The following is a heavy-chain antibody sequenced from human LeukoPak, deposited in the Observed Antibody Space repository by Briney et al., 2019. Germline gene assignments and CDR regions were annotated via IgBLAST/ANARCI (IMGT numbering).Heavy chain of an antibody. CDR2: IWYDGSNK. CDR3: ARGCGLHLSPAASYYDSRCRYFDD. D-gene: IGHD3-22*01. V-gene: IGHV3-33*01. CDR1: GFTFSSYG. J-gene: IGHJ4*02. Sequence: GRSLRLSCAASGFTFSSYGMHWVRQAPGQGMEREAVIWYDGSNKYYADSVKGRFTISRDNSKNTLYLQMNSLRAEDTAVYYCARGCGLHLSPAASYYDSRCRYFDDWGQGTLVTVSS.